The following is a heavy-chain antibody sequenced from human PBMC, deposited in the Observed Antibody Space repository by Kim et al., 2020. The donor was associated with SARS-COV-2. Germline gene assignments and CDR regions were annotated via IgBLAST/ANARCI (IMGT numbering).Heavy chain of an antibody. V-gene: IGHV3-30*02. J-gene: IGHJ4*02. Sequence: RNKYNADSVKGRVTISRDNSKNTLYLQMNSLGAEDTAVYYCGQGRITSFLWGQGTLVTVSS. CDR2: RNK. CDR3: GQGRITSFL. D-gene: IGHD3-3*01.